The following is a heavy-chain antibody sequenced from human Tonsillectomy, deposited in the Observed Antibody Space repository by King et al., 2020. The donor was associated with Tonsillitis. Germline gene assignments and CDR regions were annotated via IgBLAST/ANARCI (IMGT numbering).Heavy chain of an antibody. CDR3: AKGTFWSGFYLDY. V-gene: IGHV3-30*18. Sequence: VQLVESGGGVVQPGRSLRLSCVASGFTFSSFGMHWVRQAPGKALEWVSVISHDGSNKYYADSVKGRFTISRDNSKNTLFLQMNSLRAEDTAVYYCAKGTFWSGFYLDYWGQRTLVTVSS. J-gene: IGHJ4*02. CDR2: ISHDGSNK. D-gene: IGHD3-3*01. CDR1: GFTFSSFG.